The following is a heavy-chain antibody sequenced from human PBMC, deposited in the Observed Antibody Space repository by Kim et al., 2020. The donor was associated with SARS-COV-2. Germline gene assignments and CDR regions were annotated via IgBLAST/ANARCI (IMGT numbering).Heavy chain of an antibody. CDR1: GDSISPYY. Sequence: SETLSLTCSVSGDSISPYYWSWIRQPPGKGLEWIGYIADTGKTDDNPSLNSRVTVSRDMPKNEFSLRLDFVTAADTAVYYCARHNPAGKGPFDIWGQG. J-gene: IGHJ3*02. CDR3: ARHNPAGKGPFDI. CDR2: IADTGKT. V-gene: IGHV4-59*08.